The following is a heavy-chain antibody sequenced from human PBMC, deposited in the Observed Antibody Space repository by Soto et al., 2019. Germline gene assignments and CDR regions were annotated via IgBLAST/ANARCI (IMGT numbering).Heavy chain of an antibody. CDR2: IYYSGST. CDR3: ARPRGHTSGVFEC. Sequence: SETLSLTCTVSGDSVSSGFYSWTWIRQSPVKGLEWIGNIYYSGSTEYNPSLTSRVTISFDMSKNQLSLTLTSVTAEDSAVYFCARPRGHTSGVFECWAQGTTVTVSS. D-gene: IGHD3-10*01. V-gene: IGHV4-61*01. J-gene: IGHJ6*02. CDR1: GDSVSSGFYS.